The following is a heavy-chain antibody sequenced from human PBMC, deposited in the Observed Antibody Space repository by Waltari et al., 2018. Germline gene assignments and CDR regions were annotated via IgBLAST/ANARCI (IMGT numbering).Heavy chain of an antibody. CDR1: GFTFSSYA. Sequence: EVQLLESGGGLVQPGGSLRLSCAASGFTFSSYAMSWVRQAPGKGLEWVSAISGSGGSTYYADSGKGRFTISRDNSKNTLYLQMNSLRAEDTAVYYCANLKGPRGESPWGQGTLVTVSS. J-gene: IGHJ5*02. CDR2: ISGSGGST. D-gene: IGHD2-21*01. CDR3: ANLKGPRGESP. V-gene: IGHV3-23*01.